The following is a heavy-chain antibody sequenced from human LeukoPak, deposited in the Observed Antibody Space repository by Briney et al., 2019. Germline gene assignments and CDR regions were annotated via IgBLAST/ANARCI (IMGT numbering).Heavy chain of an antibody. D-gene: IGHD4-11*01. Sequence: PSETLFLTCTVSGGSISSYYWSWIRQPPGKGLEWIGYIYHSGSTYYNPSLKSRVTISVDRSKNQFSLKLSSVTAADTAVYYCAREYYSNSDWGQGTLVTVSS. J-gene: IGHJ4*02. CDR2: IYHSGST. V-gene: IGHV4-59*12. CDR3: AREYYSNSD. CDR1: GGSISSYY.